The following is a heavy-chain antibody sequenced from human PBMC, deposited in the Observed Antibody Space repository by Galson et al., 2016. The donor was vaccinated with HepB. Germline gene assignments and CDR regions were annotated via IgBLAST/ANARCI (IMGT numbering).Heavy chain of an antibody. CDR3: ARLSVINIFDY. CDR2: IYSTGST. Sequence: KGLEWIGHIYSTGSTYYNPSLQSRVTISIDTSKNQFSLRLNSLAAADTAVYYCARLSVINIFDYWGQGTLVTVSS. J-gene: IGHJ4*02. V-gene: IGHV4-31*02.